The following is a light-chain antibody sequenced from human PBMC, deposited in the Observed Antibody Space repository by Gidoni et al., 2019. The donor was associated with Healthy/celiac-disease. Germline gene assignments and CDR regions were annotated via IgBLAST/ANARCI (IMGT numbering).Light chain of an antibody. J-gene: IGKJ4*01. CDR3: QQYGSSPLT. Sequence: EIVLTQSPGTLSLSPGERATLSCRASQSVSSSYLAWYQQRPGQAPRLLIYGASSRATGIPDRFSGRGSGTDFTLTISRLEPEDFAVYVCQQYGSSPLTFGGGTKVEIK. V-gene: IGKV3-20*01. CDR2: GAS. CDR1: QSVSSSY.